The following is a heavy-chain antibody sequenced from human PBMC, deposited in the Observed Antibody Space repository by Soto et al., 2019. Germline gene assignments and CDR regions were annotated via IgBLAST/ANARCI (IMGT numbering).Heavy chain of an antibody. D-gene: IGHD2-8*01. CDR2: IDPSDSYT. J-gene: IGHJ4*02. CDR3: XSQSLYCTNGVCPFTDY. CDR1: GYSFTSYW. V-gene: IGHV5-10-1*01. Sequence: PGESLKISCKGSGYSFTSYWISWVRQMPGKGLEWMGRIDPSDSYTNYSPSFQGHVTISADKSISTAYLQWSSLKASDTAMYYCXSQSLYCTNGVCPFTDYWGQGTLVTVSS.